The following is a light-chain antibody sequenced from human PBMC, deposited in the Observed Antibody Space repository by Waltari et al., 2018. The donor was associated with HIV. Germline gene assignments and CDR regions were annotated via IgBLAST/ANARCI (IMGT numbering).Light chain of an antibody. CDR2: RNN. V-gene: IGLV1-47*01. CDR3: AAWNDSLSGYV. J-gene: IGLJ1*01. CDR1: SSHIGRNN. Sequence: QSVLTQPPSASGTPGQRVTISCSGSSSHIGRNNVYWHQQLPGTAPKLLIYRNNQRPSGVPDRFSGSKSGTSASLAINGLRSEDEADYYCAAWNDSLSGYVFGTGTKVTV.